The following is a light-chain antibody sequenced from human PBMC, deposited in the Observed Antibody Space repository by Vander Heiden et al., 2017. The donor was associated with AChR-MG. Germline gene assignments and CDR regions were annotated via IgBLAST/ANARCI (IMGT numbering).Light chain of an antibody. J-gene: IGLJ3*02. CDR2: SNN. CDR1: SSNIGSNT. V-gene: IGLV1-44*01. Sequence: QSVLTQPPSASGTPGQRVTIPFSGRSSNIGSNTVNWYQQLPGTAPKLLIYSNNQRPSGVPDRVSGSKSGTSASLAISGLQSEDEADYYCAAWDDSLNGPVFGGGTKLTVL. CDR3: AAWDDSLNGPV.